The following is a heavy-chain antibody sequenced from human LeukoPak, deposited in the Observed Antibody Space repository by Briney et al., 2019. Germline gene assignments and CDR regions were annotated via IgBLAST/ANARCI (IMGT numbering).Heavy chain of an antibody. Sequence: GGSLRLSCAASGFTFSANWMNWVRQTPGKGLEWVANINPNGNEKYYVDSVKGRFTISRDSSRNTLYLQMNSLSVEDTAVYYCEGWEVATGSDYWGQGILVTVSS. CDR2: INPNGNEK. CDR3: EGWEVATGSDY. V-gene: IGHV3-7*05. D-gene: IGHD5-24*01. CDR1: GFTFSANW. J-gene: IGHJ4*02.